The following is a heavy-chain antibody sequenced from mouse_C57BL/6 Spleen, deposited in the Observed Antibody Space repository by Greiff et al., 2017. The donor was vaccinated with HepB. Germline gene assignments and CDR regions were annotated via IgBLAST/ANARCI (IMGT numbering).Heavy chain of an antibody. J-gene: IGHJ3*01. CDR1: GYTFTSYG. D-gene: IGHD1-1*01. V-gene: IGHV1-81*01. CDR3: ARFITTVVAGAY. CDR2: IYPRSGNT. Sequence: VQLQQSGAELARPGASVKLSCKASGYTFTSYGISWVKQRTGQGLEWIGEIYPRSGNTYYNEKFKGKATLTADKSSSTAYMELRSLTSEDSAVYFCARFITTVVAGAYWGQGTLVTVSA.